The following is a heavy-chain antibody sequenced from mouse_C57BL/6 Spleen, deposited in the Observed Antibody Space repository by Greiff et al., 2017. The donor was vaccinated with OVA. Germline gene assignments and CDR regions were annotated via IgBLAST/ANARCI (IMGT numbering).Heavy chain of an antibody. J-gene: IGHJ4*01. CDR2: IFPGSGST. Sequence: VQLQQSGAELMKPGASVKLSCKATGYTFTGYWIEWVKQRPGHGLEWIGEIFPGSGSTNYNEKFKGKATFTADTSSNTAYMQLSSLTPEDSAIYYCSSITREVPTMDYWGQGTSVTVSA. V-gene: IGHV1-9*01. CDR1: GYTFTGYW. D-gene: IGHD1-1*01. CDR3: SSITREVPTMDY.